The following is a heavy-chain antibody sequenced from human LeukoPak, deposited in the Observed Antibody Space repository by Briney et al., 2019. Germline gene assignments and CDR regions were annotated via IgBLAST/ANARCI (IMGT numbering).Heavy chain of an antibody. CDR2: VNLNRGRT. D-gene: IGHD3-22*01. CDR3: AICGSKARSYYYDSSGDFDY. J-gene: IGHJ4*02. Sequence: GASVKVSGKPPEYTFTSYVSNWVGRPPGQGLEWVGWVNLNRGRTGYAQKYQARATITTNSSLSTAYLELSSLRSEDTAVYYCAICGSKARSYYYDSSGDFDYWGQGTLVTVSS. CDR1: EYTFTSYV. V-gene: IGHV1-8*03.